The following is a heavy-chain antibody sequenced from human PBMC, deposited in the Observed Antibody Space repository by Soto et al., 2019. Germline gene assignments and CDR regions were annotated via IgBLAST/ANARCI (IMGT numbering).Heavy chain of an antibody. D-gene: IGHD3-9*01. V-gene: IGHV3-23*01. J-gene: IGHJ5*02. Sequence: EVQLLESGGDLVQPGGSLRLSCAASGFTFRNYAMSWVHQAPGKGLEWVAAISGGGSTTNYADSVKDRFTISRDNSASTLYLQMDSLRAEDTAKYYCAKDLRYFGVIGCCWTWGQGTLVTVSS. CDR3: AKDLRYFGVIGCCWT. CDR1: GFTFRNYA. CDR2: ISGGGSTT.